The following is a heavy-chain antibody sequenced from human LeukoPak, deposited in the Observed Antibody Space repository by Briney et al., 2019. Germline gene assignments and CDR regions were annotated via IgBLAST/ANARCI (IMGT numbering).Heavy chain of an antibody. CDR2: ISSSSSYI. CDR3: ARDRDGYNSFSDY. V-gene: IGHV3-21*01. D-gene: IGHD5-24*01. J-gene: IGHJ4*02. Sequence: PGGSLRLSCAASGFTFSSYSMNWVRQAPGKGLEWVSSISSSSSYIYYADSVKGRFTISRDNAKNSLYLQVNSLRAEGTAVYYCARDRDGYNSFSDYWGQGTLVTVSS. CDR1: GFTFSSYS.